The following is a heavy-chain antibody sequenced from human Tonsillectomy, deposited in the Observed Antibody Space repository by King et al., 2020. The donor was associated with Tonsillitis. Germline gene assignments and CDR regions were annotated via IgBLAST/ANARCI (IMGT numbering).Heavy chain of an antibody. CDR2: IYYSGST. CDR3: ARERCSGGSCYSGYYYGMDV. D-gene: IGHD2-15*01. J-gene: IGHJ6*02. V-gene: IGHV4-30-4*01. Sequence: QLQESGPGLVKPSQTLSLTCTVSGGSISSGDYYWSWIRQPPGKGLEWIGYIYYSGSTYYNPSLKSRVTISVDTSKNQFSLKLSSVTAADTDVYYCARERCSGGSCYSGYYYGMDVWGQGTTVTVSS. CDR1: GGSISSGDYY.